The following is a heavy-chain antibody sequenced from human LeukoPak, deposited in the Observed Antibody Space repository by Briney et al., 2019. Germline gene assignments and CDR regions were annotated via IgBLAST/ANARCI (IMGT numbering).Heavy chain of an antibody. CDR1: GFTFSSYE. D-gene: IGHD1-26*01. V-gene: IGHV3-48*03. J-gene: IGHJ4*02. CDR2: ISSSGFTI. Sequence: PGGSLRLSCAASGFTFSSYEMNWVRQAPGKGLEWVSYISSSGFTIDYGDSVKGRFTISRDNAKNSLFLQMNSLRAEDTAVYYCARDVGGETDYWGQGTLVTVSS. CDR3: ARDVGGETDY.